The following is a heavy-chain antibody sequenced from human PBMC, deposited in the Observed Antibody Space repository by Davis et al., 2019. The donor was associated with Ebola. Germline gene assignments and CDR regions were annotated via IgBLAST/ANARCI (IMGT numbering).Heavy chain of an antibody. J-gene: IGHJ4*02. Sequence: GESLKISCAASGFTFSSNSMNWVRQAPGKGLEWVSTISGGGVTADYSDSVRGRFTISRDNSKNTLFLELSSLTPEDTAVYYCAKEKVSGSSYYIDSRGQGTLVTVSS. V-gene: IGHV3-23*01. CDR1: GFTFSSNS. CDR2: ISGGGVTA. D-gene: IGHD6-19*01. CDR3: AKEKVSGSSYYIDS.